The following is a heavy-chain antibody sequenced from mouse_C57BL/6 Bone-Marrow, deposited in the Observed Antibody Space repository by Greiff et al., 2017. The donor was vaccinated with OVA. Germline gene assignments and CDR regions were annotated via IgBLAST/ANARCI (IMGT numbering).Heavy chain of an antibody. D-gene: IGHD2-1*01. V-gene: IGHV1-19*01. Sequence: VQLQQSGPVLVKPGASVKMSCKASGYTFTDYYMNWVKQSHGKSLEWIGVINPYNGGTSYNQKFKGKATLTVDKSSSTAYMELNSLTSEDSAVYYCARGGNYFYYAMDYWGQGTSVTVSS. CDR2: INPYNGGT. J-gene: IGHJ4*01. CDR1: GYTFTDYY. CDR3: ARGGNYFYYAMDY.